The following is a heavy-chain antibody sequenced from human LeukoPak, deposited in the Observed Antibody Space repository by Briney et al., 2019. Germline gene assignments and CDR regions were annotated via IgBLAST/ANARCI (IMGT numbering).Heavy chain of an antibody. CDR3: ARTALLIDY. J-gene: IGHJ4*02. V-gene: IGHV4-34*01. Sequence: SETLSLTCAVYGGSFSGYYWSWIRQPPGKGLEWIGEINHSGSTTYNPSLKSRVTISVDTSKNQFSLKLSSVTAADTAVYYCARTALLIDYWGQGTLVTVSS. D-gene: IGHD2-15*01. CDR2: INHSGST. CDR1: GGSFSGYY.